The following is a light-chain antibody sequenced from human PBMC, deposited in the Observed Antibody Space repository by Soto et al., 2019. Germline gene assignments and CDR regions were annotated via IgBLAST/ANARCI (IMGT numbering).Light chain of an antibody. Sequence: QAVVTQEPSFSVSPGRTVTLTCGLSSGSVSTSYYPSWYQQTPGQAPRTLIYNTNTRSSGVPDRFSGSILGNKAALTITGAPPDDESDYYCVLYMGSGIWVFGGGTKLTVL. CDR1: SGSVSTSYY. CDR3: VLYMGSGIWV. V-gene: IGLV8-61*01. CDR2: NTN. J-gene: IGLJ3*02.